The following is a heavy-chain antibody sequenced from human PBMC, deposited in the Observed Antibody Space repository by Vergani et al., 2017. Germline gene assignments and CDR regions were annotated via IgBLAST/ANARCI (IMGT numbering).Heavy chain of an antibody. CDR2: INPSGGST. V-gene: IGHV1-46*01. CDR3: AKDARIGVVIKLYYFDY. Sequence: QVQLVQSGAEVKKPGASVKVSCKASGYTFTSYYMHWVRQAPGQGLEWMGIINPSGGSTSYAQKFQGRVTMTRDTSTSTVYMELNSLRAEDTAVYYCAKDARIGVVIKLYYFDYWGQGTLVTVSS. D-gene: IGHD3-3*01. J-gene: IGHJ4*02. CDR1: GYTFTSYY.